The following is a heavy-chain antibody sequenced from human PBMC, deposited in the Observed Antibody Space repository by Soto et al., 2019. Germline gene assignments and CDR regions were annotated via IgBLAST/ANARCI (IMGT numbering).Heavy chain of an antibody. CDR2: IYPSDSDT. Sequence: GESLKISCKGSGYNFPSHWIAWVRQMPGKGLEWMGTIYPSDSDTTYSPSFHGLVSISADKSISTAYLQWSSPKTSDSAIYYCARRSRSGYDWVGYNWFDPWGQGTLVTVSS. CDR3: ARRSRSGYDWVGYNWFDP. J-gene: IGHJ5*02. D-gene: IGHD5-12*01. V-gene: IGHV5-51*01. CDR1: GYNFPSHW.